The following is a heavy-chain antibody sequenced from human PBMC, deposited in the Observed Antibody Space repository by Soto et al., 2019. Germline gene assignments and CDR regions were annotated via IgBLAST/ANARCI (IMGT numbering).Heavy chain of an antibody. Sequence: PSETLSLTCTVAGGSISSYYWSWIRQPPGKGLEWIGYIYDSGSTNYNPSLKSRVTISVDTSKNQFSLKLTSVTAADTAVYYCAAPPRYWGQGTLVTV. J-gene: IGHJ4*02. V-gene: IGHV4-59*01. CDR3: AAPPRY. CDR2: IYDSGST. CDR1: GGSISSYY.